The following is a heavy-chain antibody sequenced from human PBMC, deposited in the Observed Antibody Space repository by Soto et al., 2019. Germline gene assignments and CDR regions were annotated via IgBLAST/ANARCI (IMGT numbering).Heavy chain of an antibody. CDR3: ARIAASGRGWDV. D-gene: IGHD6-13*01. CDR2: IKQDGSEE. V-gene: IGHV3-7*01. Sequence: EVQLVESGGGLGQPGGSLRLSCVDSGFTCSSYWMCWVRQAPVTGLEWVGNIKQDGSEENYVDSVKGRFTISRDNAKNSIYLQMNSLRAEDTAVYYCARIAASGRGWDVWGQGTTVVVSS. CDR1: GFTCSSYW. J-gene: IGHJ6*02.